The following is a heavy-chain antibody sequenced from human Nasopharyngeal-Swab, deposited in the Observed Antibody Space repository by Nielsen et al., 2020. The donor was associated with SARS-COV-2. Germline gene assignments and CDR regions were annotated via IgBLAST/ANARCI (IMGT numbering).Heavy chain of an antibody. CDR1: GYTFITYG. CDR3: ASPTFGNSSDVWYYYYYMDV. Sequence: ASVKVSCKASGYTFITYGITWVRQAPGQGLEWMGWISTYNGDTNYAQKVQGRVTMTTETSTRTAYMELRSLRSDDTAVYYCASPTFGNSSDVWYYYYYMDVWGKGTTVTVSS. V-gene: IGHV1-18*01. D-gene: IGHD6-6*01. J-gene: IGHJ6*03. CDR2: ISTYNGDT.